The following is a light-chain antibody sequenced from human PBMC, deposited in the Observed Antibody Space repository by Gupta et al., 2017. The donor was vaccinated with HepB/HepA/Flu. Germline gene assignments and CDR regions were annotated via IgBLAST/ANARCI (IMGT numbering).Light chain of an antibody. CDR3: QSYETSLSDSVV. V-gene: IGLV1-40*01. CDR2: DNN. Sequence: QSVLTQPPSVSGAPGQRVTISCTGGSSNIGAGYDVHWYQQLPGAAPKLLIYDNNNRPSGVTDRFSGSKSGTSVALAITGLQAEEEADYYCQSYETSLSDSVVFGGGTKLTVL. CDR1: SSNIGAGYD. J-gene: IGLJ2*01.